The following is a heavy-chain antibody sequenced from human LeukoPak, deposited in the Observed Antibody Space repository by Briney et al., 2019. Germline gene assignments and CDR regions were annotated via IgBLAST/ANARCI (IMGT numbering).Heavy chain of an antibody. J-gene: IGHJ3*02. CDR2: IYTSGST. D-gene: IGHD5-12*01. CDR1: GGSISSYY. V-gene: IGHV4-4*07. CDR3: AGDRSGYDWAAFDI. Sequence: SETLCLTCTVSGGSISSYYLNWVRQPAGKGLEWIGRIYTSGSTNYNPSLKSRVTMLVDTSKNQFSLKLSSVTAADTAVYYCAGDRSGYDWAAFDIWGQGTMVTVSS.